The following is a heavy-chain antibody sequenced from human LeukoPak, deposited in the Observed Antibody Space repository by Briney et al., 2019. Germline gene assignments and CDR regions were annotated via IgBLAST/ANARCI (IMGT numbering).Heavy chain of an antibody. CDR3: ARDIVVVPAAPYGMDV. V-gene: IGHV1-3*01. D-gene: IGHD2-2*01. CDR2: INAGNGNT. Sequence: GASVKVSCKASGYTFTSYAMHWVRQAPGQRLEWMGWINAGNGNTKYSQKFQGRVTITRDTSASTAYMELSSLRSEDTAVYYCARDIVVVPAAPYGMDVWGKGTTVTVPS. J-gene: IGHJ6*04. CDR1: GYTFTSYA.